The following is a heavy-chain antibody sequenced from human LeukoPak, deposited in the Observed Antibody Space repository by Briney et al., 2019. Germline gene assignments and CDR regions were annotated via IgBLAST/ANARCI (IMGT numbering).Heavy chain of an antibody. CDR3: ARSDGSGSYPVDY. Sequence: PGGSLRLSCAAPGFTFSSYAMHWVRQAPGKGLEWVAVISYDGSNKCYADSVKGRFTISRDNSKNTLYLQMNSLRAEDTAVYYCARSDGSGSYPVDYWGQGTLVTVSS. CDR2: ISYDGSNK. D-gene: IGHD3-10*01. CDR1: GFTFSSYA. V-gene: IGHV3-30-3*01. J-gene: IGHJ4*02.